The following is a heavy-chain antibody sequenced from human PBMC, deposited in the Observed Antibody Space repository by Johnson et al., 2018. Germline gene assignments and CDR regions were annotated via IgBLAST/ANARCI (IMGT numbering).Heavy chain of an antibody. D-gene: IGHD1-7*01. J-gene: IGHJ6*03. V-gene: IGHV3-30*18. CDR1: GFSFSSYG. Sequence: VQLLESGGGVVQPGRSLRLSCAASGFSFSSYGMHWVRQAPVRGLEWMAFISYDGSHKYYADSVKGRFTISRDNSKSTLYLQMDSLRAEDTAVYYCGKDPFGTTHYHFMDVWGKGTTVTVSS. CDR2: ISYDGSHK. CDR3: GKDPFGTTHYHFMDV.